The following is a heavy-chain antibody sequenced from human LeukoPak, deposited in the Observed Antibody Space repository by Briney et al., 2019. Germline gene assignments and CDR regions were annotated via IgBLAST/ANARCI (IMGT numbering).Heavy chain of an antibody. Sequence: GGSLRLSCAASGLTFSSYGMHWVRQAPGKGLEWVAVISYDGSNKYYADSVKGRFTISRDNSKNTLYLQMNSLRAEDTAVYYCAKALAAAGGGYFDYWGQGTLVTVSS. J-gene: IGHJ4*02. CDR3: AKALAAAGGGYFDY. V-gene: IGHV3-30*18. D-gene: IGHD6-13*01. CDR2: ISYDGSNK. CDR1: GLTFSSYG.